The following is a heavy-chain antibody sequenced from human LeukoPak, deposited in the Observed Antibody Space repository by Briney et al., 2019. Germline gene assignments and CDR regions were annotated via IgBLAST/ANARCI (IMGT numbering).Heavy chain of an antibody. CDR3: ARDSRPILSSSWYYYYYGMDV. Sequence: GGSLRLSCAASGFTVSTNYLRWVRQAPGKGLEWVSVIYSGGSTYYEDSVKGRFTISRDNSKNTLYLPMSSLRAEDTAVYYCARDSRPILSSSWYYYYYGMDVWGQGTTVTVSS. CDR2: IYSGGST. J-gene: IGHJ6*02. D-gene: IGHD6-13*01. CDR1: GFTVSTNY. V-gene: IGHV3-66*01.